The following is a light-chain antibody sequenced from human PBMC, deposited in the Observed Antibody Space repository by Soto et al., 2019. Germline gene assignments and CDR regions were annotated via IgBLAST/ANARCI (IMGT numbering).Light chain of an antibody. CDR3: QQVNTYPFT. CDR2: GAS. V-gene: IGKV1-9*01. Sequence: DIQLTQSPSFLSASVGDRVTITCRASQGIKSYLAWYQQKPGKAPKLLIYGASTLQGGVPSRFSGSESGTEFTLTISSLQPEDFATYYCQQVNTYPFTFGPGTKVDIK. CDR1: QGIKSY. J-gene: IGKJ3*01.